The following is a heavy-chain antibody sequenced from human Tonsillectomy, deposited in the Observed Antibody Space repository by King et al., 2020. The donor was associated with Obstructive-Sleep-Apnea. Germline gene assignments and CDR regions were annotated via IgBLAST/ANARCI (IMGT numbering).Heavy chain of an antibody. CDR2: IYYSGST. V-gene: IGHV4-39*07. CDR1: GGSISSSSYY. Sequence: LQLQESGPGLVKPSETLSLTCTVSGGSISSSSYYWGWIRQPPGKGLEWIGSIYYSGSTYYNPSLKSRVNISVDTSKNQFSLKLSSVTAADTAVYYCASINYYGSGSSYWTFDYWGQGTLVTVSS. D-gene: IGHD3-10*01. CDR3: ASINYYGSGSSYWTFDY. J-gene: IGHJ4*02.